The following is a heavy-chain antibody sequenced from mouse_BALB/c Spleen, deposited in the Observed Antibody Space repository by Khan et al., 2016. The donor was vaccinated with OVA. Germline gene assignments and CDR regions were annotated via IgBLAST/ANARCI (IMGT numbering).Heavy chain of an antibody. CDR1: GYTFTIYW. V-gene: IGHV1-7*01. CDR2: IDPSTDYT. D-gene: IGHD1-1*01. Sequence: QVQLKESGAELAKPGASVKMSCKASGYTFTIYWMHWVKQRPGQGLEWIGYIDPSTDYTEYNQKFKDKATLTADKSSSTAYMQLTSLTSEDSAVYYCLDHGSSSAWFTYWGQGTLVTVSA. J-gene: IGHJ3*01. CDR3: LDHGSSSAWFTY.